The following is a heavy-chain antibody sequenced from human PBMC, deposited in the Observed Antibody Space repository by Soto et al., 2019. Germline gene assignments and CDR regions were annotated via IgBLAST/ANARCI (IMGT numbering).Heavy chain of an antibody. Sequence: ASVQVSCTASGYKFTSYTMHWVRQAPGQRLEWMGWINIAKGNTEYSQRFQGRVSITRDTSATTTYMELTSLTSEDTAMYYCARADCGSTTCGLAFDSWGQGIQVTVSS. CDR2: INIAKGNT. CDR1: GYKFTSYT. V-gene: IGHV1-3*04. J-gene: IGHJ5*01. D-gene: IGHD2-2*01. CDR3: ARADCGSTTCGLAFDS.